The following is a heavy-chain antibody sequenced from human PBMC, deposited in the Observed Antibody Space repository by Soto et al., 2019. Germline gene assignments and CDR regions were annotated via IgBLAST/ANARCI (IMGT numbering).Heavy chain of an antibody. D-gene: IGHD3-9*01. CDR2: IYYSGST. CDR3: SRLVYDILTGYPNEFDY. J-gene: IGHJ4*02. V-gene: IGHV4-59*01. CDR1: GGSISSYY. Sequence: QVQLQESGPGLVKPSETLSLTCTVSGGSISSYYWSWIRQPPGKGLEWIGYIYYSGSTNYNPSLKSRVTISVDTSKNQCSLKLSSVTAADTAVYYCSRLVYDILTGYPNEFDYWGQGTLVTVSS.